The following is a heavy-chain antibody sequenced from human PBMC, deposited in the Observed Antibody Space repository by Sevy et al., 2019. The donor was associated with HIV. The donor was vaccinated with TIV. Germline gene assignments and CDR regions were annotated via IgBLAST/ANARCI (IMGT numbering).Heavy chain of an antibody. Sequence: SETRSLTCAVSGYSISSDYYWGWIRQPPGKGLEWIGSIYHSGYSYYNPSLKSRVTISVDTSKNQFSLKLSSVTAADTAVYYCARAIGTQVAGLYYFDYWGQGTLVTVSS. J-gene: IGHJ4*02. CDR2: IYHSGYS. V-gene: IGHV4-38-2*01. D-gene: IGHD6-19*01. CDR1: GYSISSDYY. CDR3: ARAIGTQVAGLYYFDY.